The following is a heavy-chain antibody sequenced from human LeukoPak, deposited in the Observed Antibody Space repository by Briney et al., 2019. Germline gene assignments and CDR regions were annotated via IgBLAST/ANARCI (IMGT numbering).Heavy chain of an antibody. CDR1: GFAVSSNY. J-gene: IGHJ4*02. CDR3: ARILHYYGSGSYPFDY. CDR2: IYSGGST. V-gene: IGHV3-53*01. D-gene: IGHD3-10*01. Sequence: GGSLRLSCAASGFAVSSNYMSWVRQAPGKGLEWVSVIYSGGSTYYADSVKGRFTISRDNSKNTLYLQMNSLRAEDTAVYYCARILHYYGSGSYPFDYWGQGTLVTVSS.